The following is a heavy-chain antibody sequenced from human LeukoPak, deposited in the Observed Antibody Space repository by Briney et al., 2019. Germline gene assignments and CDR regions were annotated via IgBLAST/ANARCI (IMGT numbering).Heavy chain of an antibody. Sequence: GGSLRLSCAASGFTFSSYTMNWVRQAPGKGLEWVSSITSSGSYIYYADSVKGRFTISRDNAKNSLYLQMNSLRVEDTAVYYCARGAYSSSWNCEHWGQGTLVTVSS. CDR2: ITSSGSYI. CDR1: GFTFSSYT. CDR3: ARGAYSSSWNCEH. D-gene: IGHD6-13*01. V-gene: IGHV3-21*01. J-gene: IGHJ1*01.